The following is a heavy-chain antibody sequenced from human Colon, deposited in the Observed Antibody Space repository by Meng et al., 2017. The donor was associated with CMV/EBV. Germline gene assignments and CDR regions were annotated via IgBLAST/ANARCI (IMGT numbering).Heavy chain of an antibody. CDR2: NTWNSVDR. Sequence: SLKISCEASGFTFDDYTMHWVRLVPGRGPQWVAGNTWNSVDRGYADFVKGRFTISRDSAKTSVFLQMNNLRAEDTALYYCARDQAGDPLFYYTGLDVWGHGTPVTVSS. J-gene: IGHJ6*02. CDR3: ARDQAGDPLFYYTGLDV. D-gene: IGHD2-21*01. V-gene: IGHV3-9*01. CDR1: GFTFDDYT.